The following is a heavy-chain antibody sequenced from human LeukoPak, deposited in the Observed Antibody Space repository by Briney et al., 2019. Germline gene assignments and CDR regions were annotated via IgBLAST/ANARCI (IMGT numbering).Heavy chain of an antibody. CDR2: IYSGGST. V-gene: IGHV3-66*01. J-gene: IGHJ3*02. Sequence: PGGSLRLSCAASGFTFSSYWMHWVRQAPGKGLEWVSVIYSGGSTYYADSVKGRFTISRDNSKNTLYLQMNSLRAEDTAVYYCARDQWLVEGAFDIWGQGTMVTVSS. CDR1: GFTFSSYW. CDR3: ARDQWLVEGAFDI. D-gene: IGHD6-19*01.